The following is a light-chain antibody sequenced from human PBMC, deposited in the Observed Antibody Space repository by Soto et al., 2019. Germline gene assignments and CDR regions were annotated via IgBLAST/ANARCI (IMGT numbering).Light chain of an antibody. Sequence: QSVLTQPPSVSGAPGQRVTISCTGSSSNIGAGYDVHWYQQLPGTAPKLLIYGNSNRPSGVPDRFSGSKSGTSASLAITGLQAEDEADYYCQSHDSSLSVVFGTGTKVTVL. CDR2: GNS. V-gene: IGLV1-40*01. CDR3: QSHDSSLSVV. CDR1: SSNIGAGYD. J-gene: IGLJ1*01.